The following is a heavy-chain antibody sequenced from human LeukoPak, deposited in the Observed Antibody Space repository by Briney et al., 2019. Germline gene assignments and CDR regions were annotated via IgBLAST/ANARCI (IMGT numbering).Heavy chain of an antibody. D-gene: IGHD6-19*01. J-gene: IGHJ4*02. CDR1: GFTFSSYA. CDR3: ARDARGEAVAALDC. V-gene: IGHV3-30*04. CDR2: ISYDGSNK. Sequence: GGSLRLSCAASGFTFSSYAMHWVRQAPGKGLEWVAVISYDGSNKYYADSVKGRFTISRDNSKNTLYLQMNSLRAEDTAVYYCARDARGEAVAALDCWGQGTLVTVSS.